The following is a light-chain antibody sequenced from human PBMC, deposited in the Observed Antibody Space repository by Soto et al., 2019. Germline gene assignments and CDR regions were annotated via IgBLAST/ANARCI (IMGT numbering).Light chain of an antibody. V-gene: IGLV2-14*01. CDR1: NSDVGDYNY. J-gene: IGLJ2*01. Sequence: QSALTQPASVSGSPGQSITISCTGTNSDVGDYNYVSWYRQHPGQAPELMIYDVFNRPSGVSNRFSGSKSGNTASLTISGVQVDDEADYYCSSYTSSSTLVLGGGTKLTVL. CDR2: DVF. CDR3: SSYTSSSTLV.